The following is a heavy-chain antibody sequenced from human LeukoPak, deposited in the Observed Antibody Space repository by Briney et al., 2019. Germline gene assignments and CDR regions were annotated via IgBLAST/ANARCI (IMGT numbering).Heavy chain of an antibody. CDR1: GGTFSSYA. J-gene: IGHJ3*02. D-gene: IGHD3-10*01. CDR2: IIPIFGTA. V-gene: IGHV1-69*05. CDR3: ARAPSYYGSGSYYSGI. Sequence: SVKVSCKASGGTFSSYAISSVRQAPGQGLEWMGGIIPIFGTANYAQKFQGRVTITTDESTSTAYMELSSLRSEDTAVYYCARAPSYYGSGSYYSGIWGQGTMVTVSS.